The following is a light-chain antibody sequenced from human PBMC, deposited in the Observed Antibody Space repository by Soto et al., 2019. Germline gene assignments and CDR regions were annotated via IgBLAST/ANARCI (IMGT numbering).Light chain of an antibody. J-gene: IGKJ1*01. CDR1: QNIRTY. CDR3: QQSFYAPPT. V-gene: IGKV1-39*01. Sequence: DIQVTQSPSSLSASVGDRVTITCRASQNIRTYLTWYQQKPGKAPKLLIYEASDLQSGVPSRFSGSGSGTDFSLTITSPQPEDFATYYCQQSFYAPPTFGQGTKVEIK. CDR2: EAS.